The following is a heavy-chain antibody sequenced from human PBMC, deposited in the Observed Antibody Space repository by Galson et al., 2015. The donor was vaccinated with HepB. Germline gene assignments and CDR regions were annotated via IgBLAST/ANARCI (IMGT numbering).Heavy chain of an antibody. CDR2: ISAYNGNT. Sequence: SVKVSCKGSGYIFTNFGFSWVRQAPGQGLEWMGWISAYNGNTNYAQKFQGRVTMTTDTSTTTGYMELKSLTSDDTAVYYCAQDGAVGARDFHSWGQGTLVTVSS. D-gene: IGHD1-26*01. CDR3: AQDGAVGARDFHS. V-gene: IGHV1-18*01. J-gene: IGHJ4*02. CDR1: GYIFTNFG.